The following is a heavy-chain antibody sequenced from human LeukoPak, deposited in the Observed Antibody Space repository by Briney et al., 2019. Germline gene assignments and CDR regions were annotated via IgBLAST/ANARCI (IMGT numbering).Heavy chain of an antibody. CDR3: TRHSDKYCSGAGCYVYNFYGLDV. CDR1: GLSFSGPA. J-gene: IGHJ6*02. Sequence: GGSLRLSCATSGLSFSGPALHWVRQASGRGLEWLGRIRSKANSYVTAYAASVNGRFIISRDDSTNTAFLQMNSLQTEDTAVYYCTRHSDKYCSGAGCYVYNFYGLDVWGQGTTVTVSS. D-gene: IGHD2-15*01. CDR2: IRSKANSYVT. V-gene: IGHV3-73*01.